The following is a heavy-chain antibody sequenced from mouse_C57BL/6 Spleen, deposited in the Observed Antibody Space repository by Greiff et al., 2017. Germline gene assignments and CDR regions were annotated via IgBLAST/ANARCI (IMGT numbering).Heavy chain of an antibody. D-gene: IGHD2-4*01. CDR3: ARGDYDGGYAMDY. Sequence: VQVVESGAELAKPGASVKLSCKASGYTFTSYWMHWVKQRPGQGLEWIGYINPSSGYTKYNQKFKDKATLTADKSSSTAYMQLSSLTYEDSAVYYCARGDYDGGYAMDYWGQGTSVTVSS. CDR2: INPSSGYT. J-gene: IGHJ4*01. CDR1: GYTFTSYW. V-gene: IGHV1-7*01.